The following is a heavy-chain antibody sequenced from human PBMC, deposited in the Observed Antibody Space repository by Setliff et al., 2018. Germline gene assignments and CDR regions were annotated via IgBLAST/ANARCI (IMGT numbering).Heavy chain of an antibody. CDR1: GFTFSYAW. J-gene: IGHJ3*02. V-gene: IGHV3-15*07. CDR2: IKSKTDGGSI. Sequence: GGSLRLSCAVSGFTFSYAWMHWVRQAPGKGLEWVGRIKSKTDGGSIDYAAPVKDRFTISRDDSKATLYLHMDSLKTEDTAVYYCTTDRAGCYGTTCFNAFEIWGHGTMVTVSS. CDR3: TTDRAGCYGTTCFNAFEI. D-gene: IGHD2-2*01.